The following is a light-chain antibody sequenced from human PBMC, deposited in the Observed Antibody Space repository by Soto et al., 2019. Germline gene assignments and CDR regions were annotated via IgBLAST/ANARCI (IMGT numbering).Light chain of an antibody. CDR2: AAS. CDR1: QSISSY. CDR3: QQSYSTPVT. V-gene: IGKV1-39*01. J-gene: IGKJ1*01. Sequence: EIQMTQSPSSLSASVGDRVIITCRASQSISSYLNWYQQKPGKAPKLLIYAASSLQSEVPSRFSGSGSGTDFTLTISSLQPEDFATYYCQQSYSTPVTFGQGNKVEIK.